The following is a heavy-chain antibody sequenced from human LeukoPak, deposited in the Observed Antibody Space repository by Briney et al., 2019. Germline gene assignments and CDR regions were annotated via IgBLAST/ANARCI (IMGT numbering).Heavy chain of an antibody. D-gene: IGHD6-6*01. CDR3: ARVPSSSSNQY. J-gene: IGHJ4*02. CDR2: IIPILGIA. CDR1: GGTFSSYT. V-gene: IGHV1-69*02. Sequence: SVKVSCKASGGTFSSYTISWVRQAPGQGLEWMGRIIPILGIADYAQKFQGRVTITADKSTSTAYMELSSLRSEDTAVYYCARVPSSSSNQYWGQGTLVTVSS.